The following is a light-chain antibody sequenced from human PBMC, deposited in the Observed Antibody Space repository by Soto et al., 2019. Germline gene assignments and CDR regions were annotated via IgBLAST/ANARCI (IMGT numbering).Light chain of an antibody. CDR2: SNN. Sequence: QSVLTQPHSASGTPGQRVTISCSGSSSNIASNTVNWYQQLPGTAPKLLIYSNNQRPSGVPDRFSGSKSGTSASLAISGLQSEDEADYYCAAWDDSLNGVVFGGGTKLTVL. V-gene: IGLV1-44*01. CDR1: SSNIASNT. CDR3: AAWDDSLNGVV. J-gene: IGLJ2*01.